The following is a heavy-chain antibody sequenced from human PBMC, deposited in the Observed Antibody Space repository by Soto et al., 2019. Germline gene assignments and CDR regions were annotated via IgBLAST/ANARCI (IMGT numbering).Heavy chain of an antibody. CDR3: AKGSATSRPYYFDY. CDR2: ITGDGGDT. Sequence: GSLRLSCVASGFTFSSYAMSWVRQAPGKGLEWVSAITGDGGDTFHADSVRGRLTISRDNSRNTLYLQMDSLRAEDTALYYCAKGSATSRPYYFDYWGQGSLVTVSS. J-gene: IGHJ4*02. CDR1: GFTFSSYA. V-gene: IGHV3-23*01.